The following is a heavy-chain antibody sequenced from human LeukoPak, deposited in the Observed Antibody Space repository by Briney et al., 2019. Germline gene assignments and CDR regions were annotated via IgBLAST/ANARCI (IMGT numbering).Heavy chain of an antibody. CDR1: DDSITIYY. CDR3: ARDSRYYYMDV. Sequence: SETLSLTCTVSDDSITIYYWIWIRQPPGKGLEWIGYIDHTGITNYNPSLNSRVTISRDTSKNHFSLELSSATAADTAVYYCARDSRYYYMDVWGKGTTVTISS. CDR2: IDHTGIT. J-gene: IGHJ6*03. V-gene: IGHV4-59*12.